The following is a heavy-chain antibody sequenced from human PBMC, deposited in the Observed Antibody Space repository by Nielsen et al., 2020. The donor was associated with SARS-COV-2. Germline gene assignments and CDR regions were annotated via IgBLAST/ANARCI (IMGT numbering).Heavy chain of an antibody. V-gene: IGHV3-30*18. CDR3: TKGAQLGDY. J-gene: IGHJ4*02. Sequence: GGSLRLSCEASGFTISRYGMHWVRQAPGKGLEWVTFISYDGSVKYYADSVKGRFTNSTDLSNNTLYLQMNSLRVEDTAIYYCTKGAQLGDYWGQGTLVTVSS. D-gene: IGHD6-13*01. CDR1: GFTISRYG. CDR2: ISYDGSVK.